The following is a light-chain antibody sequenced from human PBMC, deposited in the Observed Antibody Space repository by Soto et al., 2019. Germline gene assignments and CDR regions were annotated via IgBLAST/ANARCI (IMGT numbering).Light chain of an antibody. J-gene: IGKJ4*01. V-gene: IGKV3-15*01. CDR2: GAS. CDR1: QSVRSN. Sequence: EIVLTQSPATLSVSPGERATLSCRASQSVRSNLAWYQQKPGQGPRLLIFGASTRATDIPARCSGSGSGTEFFLIIISLQYADFAVYYCQQYIHWPPLTFGGGTKVEIK. CDR3: QQYIHWPPLT.